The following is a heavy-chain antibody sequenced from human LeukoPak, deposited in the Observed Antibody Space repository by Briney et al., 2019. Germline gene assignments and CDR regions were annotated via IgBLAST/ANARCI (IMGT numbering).Heavy chain of an antibody. V-gene: IGHV1-18*01. J-gene: IGHJ4*02. CDR3: ARGTLPSGWADPFDY. Sequence: ASVKVSCKASGYTFTSYGISWVRQAPGQGLEWMGWISAYNGNTNYAQKLQGRVTMTTDTSTSTAYMELRSLRSDDTAVYYCARGTLPSGWADPFDYWGRGTLVTVSS. D-gene: IGHD6-19*01. CDR2: ISAYNGNT. CDR1: GYTFTSYG.